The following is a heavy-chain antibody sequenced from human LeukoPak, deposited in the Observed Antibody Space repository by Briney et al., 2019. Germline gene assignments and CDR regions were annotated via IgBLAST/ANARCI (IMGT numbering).Heavy chain of an antibody. CDR1: GFTFSSYS. CDR2: ISSSSSTI. V-gene: IGHV3-48*01. CDR3: ARSHHSSGWYVDWFDP. J-gene: IGHJ5*02. D-gene: IGHD6-19*01. Sequence: GGSLRLSCAASGFTFSSYSMNWVRQAPGKGLEWVSYISSSSSTIYYADSVKGRFTISRDNAKNSLYLQMNSLRAEDTAVYYCARSHHSSGWYVDWFDPWGQGTLVTVSS.